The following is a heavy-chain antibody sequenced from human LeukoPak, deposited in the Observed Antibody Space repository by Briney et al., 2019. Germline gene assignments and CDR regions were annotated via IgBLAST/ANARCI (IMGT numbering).Heavy chain of an antibody. CDR3: ARSGSNSYYFDY. CDR2: IYYSGST. V-gene: IGHV4-59*01. CDR1: GGSISSYY. Sequence: SETLSLTGTVSGGSISSYYWSWIRQPPGKGLEWIGYIYYSGSTNYNPSLKSRVTISVDTSKNQFSLKLSSVTAADTAVYYCARSGSNSYYFDYWGQGTLVTVSS. D-gene: IGHD4-11*01. J-gene: IGHJ4*02.